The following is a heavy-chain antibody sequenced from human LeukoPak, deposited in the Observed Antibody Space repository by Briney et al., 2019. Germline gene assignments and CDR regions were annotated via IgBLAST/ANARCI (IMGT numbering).Heavy chain of an antibody. CDR1: GGSISSYY. D-gene: IGHD6-13*01. CDR3: AREPGIAAAGGFDY. Sequence: SETLSLTCTVSGGSISSYYWSWIRQPPGKGLEWIGEINHSGSTNYNPSLKSRVTISVDTSKNQFSLKLSSVTAADTAVYYCAREPGIAAAGGFDYWGQGTLVTVSS. J-gene: IGHJ4*02. CDR2: INHSGST. V-gene: IGHV4-34*01.